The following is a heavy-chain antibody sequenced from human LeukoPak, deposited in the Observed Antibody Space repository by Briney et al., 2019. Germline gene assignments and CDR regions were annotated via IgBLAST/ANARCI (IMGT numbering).Heavy chain of an antibody. V-gene: IGHV3-48*03. J-gene: IGHJ4*02. Sequence: GGSLRLSCTDPGFTFSSHDMNWVRQAPGRGLEWVSYISSGGYTTRYADSVKGRFTISRDNAKNSLYLQMNSLKAEDTAVYYCAREGSSYAPSEPFYFDYWGQGTLVTVSS. CDR3: AREGSSYAPSEPFYFDY. CDR1: GFTFSSHD. D-gene: IGHD3-10*01. CDR2: ISSGGYTT.